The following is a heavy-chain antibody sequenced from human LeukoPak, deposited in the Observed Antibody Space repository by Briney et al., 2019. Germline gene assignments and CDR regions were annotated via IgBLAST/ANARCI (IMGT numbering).Heavy chain of an antibody. V-gene: IGHV3-23*01. J-gene: IGHJ6*04. CDR1: GFTFSSYA. Sequence: GGSLRLSCAASGFTFSSYAMSWVRQTPGKGLEWVSAISGSGGSTYYADSVKGRFTISRDNSKNTLFLQMNSLRVEDTAPYYCGKPVAIYFYYGLDVWGKGTTVTGPS. CDR2: ISGSGGST. D-gene: IGHD3-3*01. CDR3: GKPVAIYFYYGLDV.